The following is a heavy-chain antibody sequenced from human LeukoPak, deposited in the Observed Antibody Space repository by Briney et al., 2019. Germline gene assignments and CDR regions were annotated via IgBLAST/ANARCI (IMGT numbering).Heavy chain of an antibody. CDR1: GDSISSSSFY. Sequence: SETLSLTCTVSGDSISSSSFYWGWIRQPPGKGLEWIGSIYYSGSTYYNPSLKSRVTISVDTSKNQFSLKLSSVTAADTAVYYCARDRPEYCSGGSCYFVYWGQGTLVTVSS. CDR2: IYYSGST. V-gene: IGHV4-39*07. D-gene: IGHD2-15*01. J-gene: IGHJ4*02. CDR3: ARDRPEYCSGGSCYFVY.